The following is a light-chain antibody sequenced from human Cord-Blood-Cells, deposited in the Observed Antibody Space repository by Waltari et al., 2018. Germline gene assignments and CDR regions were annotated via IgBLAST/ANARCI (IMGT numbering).Light chain of an antibody. CDR2: WAS. V-gene: IGKV4-1*01. J-gene: IGKJ1*01. Sequence: DIVMTQSPDSLAVSLGERATIHCKPSQSVLYSSNNKNYLAWYQQKPGQPPKLLIYWASTRESGVPDRFSGSGSGTDFTLTISSLQAEDVAVYYCQQYYSTPWTLGQGTKVEIK. CDR3: QQYYSTPWT. CDR1: QSVLYSSNNKNY.